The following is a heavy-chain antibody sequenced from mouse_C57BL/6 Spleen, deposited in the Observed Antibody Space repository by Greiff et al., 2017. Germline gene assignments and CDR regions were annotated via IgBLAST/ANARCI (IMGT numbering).Heavy chain of an antibody. J-gene: IGHJ4*01. CDR3: ARGDYDR. V-gene: IGHV5-4*01. CDR2: ISDGGSYT. Sequence: EVQRVESGGGLVKPGGSLKLSCAASGFTFSSYAMSWVRQTPEKRLEWVATISDGGSYTYYPDNVKGRFTISRDNAKNNLYLQMSHLKSEDTAMYYCARGDYDRGGQGTSVTVSS. D-gene: IGHD2-4*01. CDR1: GFTFSSYA.